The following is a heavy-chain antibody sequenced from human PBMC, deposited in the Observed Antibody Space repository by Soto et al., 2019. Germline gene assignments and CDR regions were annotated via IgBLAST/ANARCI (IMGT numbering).Heavy chain of an antibody. V-gene: IGHV1-46*01. D-gene: IGHD6-25*01. CDR2: ISPYDGST. J-gene: IGHJ6*02. CDR3: ARGDGRGSSGFYYYYGMDV. CDR1: GFTFTNYF. Sequence: QVQLVQSGAEVKKPGASVKVSCKASGFTFTNYFFHWVRQAPRQGLEWMGIISPYDGSTHYVQSLHGRVTMTSDTSTSTVYMELSSLRSEDTAVYYCARGDGRGSSGFYYYYGMDVCGHGTTVTVSS.